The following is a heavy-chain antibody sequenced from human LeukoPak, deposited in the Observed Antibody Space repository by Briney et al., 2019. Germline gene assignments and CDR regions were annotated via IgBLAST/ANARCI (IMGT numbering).Heavy chain of an antibody. D-gene: IGHD2-15*01. J-gene: IGHJ3*02. CDR1: GYSISSGYY. Sequence: PSETLSLTCAVSGYSISSGYYWGWIRQPPGKGLEWIGSIYHSGSTYYNPSLKSRVTISVDTSKNQFSLKLSSVTAADTAVSYCARQWNCSGGSCYSGAFDIWGQGTMVTVSS. V-gene: IGHV4-38-2*01. CDR2: IYHSGST. CDR3: ARQWNCSGGSCYSGAFDI.